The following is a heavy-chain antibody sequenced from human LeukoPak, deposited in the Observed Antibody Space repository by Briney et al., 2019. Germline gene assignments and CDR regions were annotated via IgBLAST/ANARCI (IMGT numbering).Heavy chain of an antibody. CDR3: ARDEDPYGMDV. V-gene: IGHV1-69*04. CDR1: GGTFSSYA. D-gene: IGHD2-15*01. Sequence: SVKVSCKASGGTFSSYAISWVRQAPGQGLEWMGRIIPILGIANYAQEFQGRVTITADKSTSTAYMELSSLRSEDTAVYYCARDEDPYGMDVWGQGTTVTVSS. J-gene: IGHJ6*02. CDR2: IIPILGIA.